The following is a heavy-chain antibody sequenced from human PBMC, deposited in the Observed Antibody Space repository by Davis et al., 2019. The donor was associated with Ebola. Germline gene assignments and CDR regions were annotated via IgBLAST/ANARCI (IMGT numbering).Heavy chain of an antibody. CDR1: GGSINSGTYY. V-gene: IGHV4-39*07. J-gene: IGHJ5*02. CDR3: ARGVGARAGWFDP. CDR2: INHSGTT. Sequence: MPSETLSLTCSVSGGSINSGTYYWAWVRQPPGKGQAWIGDINHSGTTNYNPSLKSRVTISVDTSKNQFSLKLSSVTAADTAVYYCARGVGARAGWFDPWGQGTLVTVSS. D-gene: IGHD1-26*01.